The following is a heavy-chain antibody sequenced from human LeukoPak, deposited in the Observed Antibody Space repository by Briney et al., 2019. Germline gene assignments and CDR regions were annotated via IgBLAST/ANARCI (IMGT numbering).Heavy chain of an antibody. CDR1: DGSISSYY. CDR2: IFPSGST. Sequence: SENLSLTCTVTDGSISSYYCTWIRQPPGKGLEWIGYIFPSGSTYYNPSLKTRVTISVDTSKNQFSLKLSSVTAADTAVYYCARRHHYSYYMDVWGTGTTVTVSS. J-gene: IGHJ6*03. V-gene: IGHV4-4*09. CDR3: ARRHHYSYYMDV.